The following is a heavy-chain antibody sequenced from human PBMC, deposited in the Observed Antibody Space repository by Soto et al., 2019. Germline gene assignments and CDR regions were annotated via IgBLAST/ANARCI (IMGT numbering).Heavy chain of an antibody. CDR2: INPNSGGT. D-gene: IGHD6-6*01. CDR3: ARSIAARLPYFDL. CDR1: GYTFTGYY. Sequence: ASVKVSCKASGYTFTGYYMHWVRQAPGQGLEWMGWINPNSGGTNYAQKFQGRVTMTRDTSISTAYMELNSLRAEDTAVYYCARSIAARLPYFDLWGQGTLVTVSS. J-gene: IGHJ4*02. V-gene: IGHV1-2*02.